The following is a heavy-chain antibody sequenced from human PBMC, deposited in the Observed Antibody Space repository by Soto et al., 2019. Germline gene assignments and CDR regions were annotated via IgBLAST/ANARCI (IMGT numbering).Heavy chain of an antibody. CDR2: LYGSGRGI. D-gene: IGHD4-17*01. J-gene: IGHJ4*02. Sequence: QPGGSLRLSCAASGFTFSSHAIIWIRQVPGKGLEWVSGLYGSGRGIHYADSVKGRFTISRDNSAYSVYLQMNNLRVEDSAIYYCAKDAVSGDGVWLAHDWGQGTVVTVSS. CDR3: AKDAVSGDGVWLAHD. V-gene: IGHV3-23*01. CDR1: GFTFSSHA.